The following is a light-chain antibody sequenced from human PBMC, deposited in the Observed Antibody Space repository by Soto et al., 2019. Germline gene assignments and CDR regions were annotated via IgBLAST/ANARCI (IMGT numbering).Light chain of an antibody. V-gene: IGLV3-21*04. J-gene: IGLJ2*01. Sequence: SYELSQSPSLSVAPGKTATITCGANNIGSKSVHWYQQKPGQAPVVVIHDDRDRPSGIPERFAGSNSGNTATLTITRVEAGDEADYYCQVWDSSSDHVLFGGGTKLTVL. CDR3: QVWDSSSDHVL. CDR1: NIGSKS. CDR2: DDR.